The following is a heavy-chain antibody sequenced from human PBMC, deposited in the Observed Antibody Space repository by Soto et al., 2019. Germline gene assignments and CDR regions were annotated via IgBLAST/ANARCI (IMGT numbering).Heavy chain of an antibody. CDR1: GGSLSGYY. J-gene: IGHJ4*02. Sequence: SETLSLTCAVYGGSLSGYYWSWIRQPPGKGLEWIGEINHSGSTNYNPSLKSRVTISVDTSKNQFSLKLSSVTAADTAVYYCATMDSSGYYSNYWGQGTLVTVSS. CDR2: INHSGST. D-gene: IGHD3-22*01. CDR3: ATMDSSGYYSNY. V-gene: IGHV4-34*01.